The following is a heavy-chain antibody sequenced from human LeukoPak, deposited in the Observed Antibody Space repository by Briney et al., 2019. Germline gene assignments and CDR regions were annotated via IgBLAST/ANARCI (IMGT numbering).Heavy chain of an antibody. Sequence: GGSLRLSCTASGFTFGDYIMSWVRQAPGKGLEWVGFISGKAYGGTTEYAASVKRRFTISRDDSKSIAYLQVNSLKTEDTAVYYCTRDGSGMHYGMDVWGQGTTVTVSS. CDR2: ISGKAYGGTT. CDR3: TRDGSGMHYGMDV. V-gene: IGHV3-49*04. CDR1: GFTFGDYI. D-gene: IGHD1-26*01. J-gene: IGHJ6*02.